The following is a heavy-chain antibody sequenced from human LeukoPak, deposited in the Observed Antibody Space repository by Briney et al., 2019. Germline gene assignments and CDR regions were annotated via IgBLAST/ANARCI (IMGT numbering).Heavy chain of an antibody. Sequence: PGGSLRLSCAASGFTFSSYAMSWVRQAPGKGLEWVSALSGSGSTTYYADSVKGRFTISRDNSKNTLYLQMSSLRAEDTAVYYCAKDLRVYSSGYDYWGQGTLVTVSS. CDR3: AKDLRVYSSGYDY. V-gene: IGHV3-23*01. D-gene: IGHD6-19*01. J-gene: IGHJ4*02. CDR2: LSGSGSTT. CDR1: GFTFSSYA.